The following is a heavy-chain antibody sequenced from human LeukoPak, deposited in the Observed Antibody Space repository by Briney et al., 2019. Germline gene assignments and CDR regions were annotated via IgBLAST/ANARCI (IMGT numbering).Heavy chain of an antibody. V-gene: IGHV4-39*07. D-gene: IGHD4-17*01. CDR1: GGSISSSTYY. Sequence: SETLSLTCTVSGGSISSSTYYWGWIRQSPGKGLEWIGSIYSRGSTYYNPSLKSRVTISVDTSKNQFSLKLSSVTAADTAVYYCAREGDYYGDYPWGQGTLVTVSS. CDR2: IYSRGST. J-gene: IGHJ5*02. CDR3: AREGDYYGDYP.